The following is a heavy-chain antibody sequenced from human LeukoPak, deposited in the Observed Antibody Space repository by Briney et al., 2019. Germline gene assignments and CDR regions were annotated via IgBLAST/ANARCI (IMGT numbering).Heavy chain of an antibody. V-gene: IGHV1-8*03. Sequence: ASVNVSFTASGYTFTIYDINWGRQATRQGLEWMGWMNPNSGNTGYAQKFQGRVTITRNTSISTAYMELSSLRSADTAVYYCARLRAIYGAGRYPYWGQGTLVTVSS. CDR1: GYTFTIYD. J-gene: IGHJ4*02. CDR2: MNPNSGNT. D-gene: IGHD3-10*01. CDR3: ARLRAIYGAGRYPY.